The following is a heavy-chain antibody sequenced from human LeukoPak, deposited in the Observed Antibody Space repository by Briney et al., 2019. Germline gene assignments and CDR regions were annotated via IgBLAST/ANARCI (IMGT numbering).Heavy chain of an antibody. J-gene: IGHJ4*02. CDR3: ARQHIAMAGTSDY. D-gene: IGHD6-19*01. Sequence: PGGSLRLSCAASGFTFSSYSMNWVRQAPGKGLEWVSSISSSSSYIYYADSVKGRFTISRDNAKNSLYLQMNSLRAEDTAVYYCARQHIAMAGTSDYWGQGTLVTVSS. CDR1: GFTFSSYS. CDR2: ISSSSSYI. V-gene: IGHV3-21*01.